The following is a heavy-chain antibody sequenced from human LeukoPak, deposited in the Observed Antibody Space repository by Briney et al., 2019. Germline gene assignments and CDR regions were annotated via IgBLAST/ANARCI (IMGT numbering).Heavy chain of an antibody. V-gene: IGHV3-7*01. CDR1: GFTFSSYW. D-gene: IGHD3-22*01. CDR2: IKQDGSEK. J-gene: IGHJ4*02. CDR3: ARLSDGSSGYYASDFDY. Sequence: GGSLRLSCAASGFTFSSYWMSWVRQAPGKGLEWVANIKQDGSEKYYVDSVKGRFTISRDNAKNSLYLQMNSLRAEDTAVYYCARLSDGSSGYYASDFDYWGQGTLVTVSS.